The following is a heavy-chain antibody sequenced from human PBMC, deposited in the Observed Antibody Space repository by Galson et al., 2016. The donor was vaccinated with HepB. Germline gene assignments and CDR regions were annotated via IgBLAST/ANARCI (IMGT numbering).Heavy chain of an antibody. CDR1: GYTFTSYT. V-gene: IGHV1-3*01. J-gene: IGHJ4*02. CDR3: AREIAWKRNFDS. CDR2: INAGYGNT. D-gene: IGHD2-21*01. Sequence: SVKVSCKASGYTFTSYTIHWVRQAPGQRLQWMGWINAGYGNTNYSQNFQGRVTITRDTSATTAYMELSSLGSEDTAVYYCAREIAWKRNFDSWGQGTLVTVSS.